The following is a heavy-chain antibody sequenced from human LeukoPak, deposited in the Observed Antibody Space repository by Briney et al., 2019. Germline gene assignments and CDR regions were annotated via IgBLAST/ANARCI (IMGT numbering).Heavy chain of an antibody. CDR1: GFTFSSYG. CDR2: IWYDGSNK. J-gene: IGHJ4*02. CDR3: AADTTADY. D-gene: IGHD1-26*01. Sequence: PGGSLRLSCAASGFTFSSYGMHWVRQAPGKGLEWVAVIWYDGSNKDYADSVKGRFTISRDNSKNTLYLQMNGLRAEDTAVYYCAADTTADYWGQGALVTVSS. V-gene: IGHV3-33*01.